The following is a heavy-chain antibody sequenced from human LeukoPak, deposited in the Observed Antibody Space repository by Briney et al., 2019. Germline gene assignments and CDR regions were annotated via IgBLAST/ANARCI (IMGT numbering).Heavy chain of an antibody. D-gene: IGHD6-13*01. CDR1: GGSFSGYY. CDR2: INHSGST. CDR3: ARHIAAAGAFDI. J-gene: IGHJ3*02. V-gene: IGHV4-34*01. Sequence: SETLSLTCAVYGGSFSGYYWSWIRQPPGKGLEWIGEINHSGSTNYNPSLKSRVTISVDTSKNQFSLKLSSVTAADTAVYYCARHIAAAGAFDIWGQGTMVTVSS.